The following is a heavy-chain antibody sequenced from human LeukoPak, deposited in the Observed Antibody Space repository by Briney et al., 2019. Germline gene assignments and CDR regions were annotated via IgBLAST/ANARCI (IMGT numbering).Heavy chain of an antibody. D-gene: IGHD3-10*01. CDR3: ARESLYYYGSGSYFNWFDP. CDR2: ISTGGSTI. CDR1: GFTFSDYY. Sequence: GGSLRLSCAASGFTFSDYYMSWIRQAPGKGLQWVSYISTGGSTIYYADSVKGRFTISRDNAKNSLYLQMNSLRAEDTAVYYCARESLYYYGSGSYFNWFDPWGQGTLVTVSS. V-gene: IGHV3-11*01. J-gene: IGHJ5*02.